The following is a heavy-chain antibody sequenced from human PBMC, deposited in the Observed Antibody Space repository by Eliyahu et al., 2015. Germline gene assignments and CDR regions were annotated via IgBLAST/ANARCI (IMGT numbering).Heavy chain of an antibody. CDR2: NNPNSGGT. Sequence: QVQLVQSGAXVKKPGASVTVXCKAXXXTLTGHYIHWVRQAPGQGLEWMGQNNPNSGGTDYAQKFQGRVTMTRDSSNTIAYMELSRLRSDDTAVYYCATYDTSGYYGYWGQGTLVAVSS. V-gene: IGHV1-2*06. J-gene: IGHJ4*02. CDR1: XXTLTGHY. CDR3: ATYDTSGYYGY. D-gene: IGHD3-22*01.